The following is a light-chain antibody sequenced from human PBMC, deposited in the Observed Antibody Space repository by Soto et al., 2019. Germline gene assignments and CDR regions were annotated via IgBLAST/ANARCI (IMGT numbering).Light chain of an antibody. V-gene: IGLV2-14*01. CDR2: DVS. CDR3: SSYTSSSTPYV. CDR1: SSNFGGYNY. Sequence: QSVLTQPASVSGSPGQSITISCTGTSSNFGGYNYVSWYQQHPGKAPILMIYDVSNRPSGVSNRFSGSKSGNTASLTISGLQAEDEADYYCSSYTSSSTPYVFGTGTKVTVL. J-gene: IGLJ1*01.